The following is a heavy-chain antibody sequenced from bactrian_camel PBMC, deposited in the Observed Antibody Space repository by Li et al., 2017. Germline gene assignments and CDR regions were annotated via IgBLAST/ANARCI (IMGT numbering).Heavy chain of an antibody. CDR1: GITGSRYR. Sequence: VQLVESGGGSVQAGGSLRLSCAASGITGSRYRGGWFRQAPGKERDGVATIYVAFRPDDRITYYADSVKGRFTISPDNATNTVSLQMDSLKPDDTAVYYCVRDVEYGGTWYSGTSDIGYWGQGTQVTVS. V-gene: IGHV3S40*01. D-gene: IGHD6*01. CDR3: VRDVEYGGTWYSGTSDIGY. J-gene: IGHJ6*01. CDR2: IYVAFRPDDRIT.